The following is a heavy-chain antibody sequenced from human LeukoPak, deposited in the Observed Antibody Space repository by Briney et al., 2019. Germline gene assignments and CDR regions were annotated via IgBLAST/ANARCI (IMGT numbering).Heavy chain of an antibody. Sequence: PGGSLRLSCAASGFTFSSYAMSWVRQAPGKGLEWVSAISGSGGSTYYADSVKGRFTISRDNSKNTLYLQMNSLRAEDTAVYYCAKVIHEGKGGYYGLDGNRFDPWGQGTLVTVSS. V-gene: IGHV3-23*01. J-gene: IGHJ5*02. CDR3: AKVIHEGKGGYYGLDGNRFDP. CDR1: GFTFSSYA. CDR2: ISGSGGST. D-gene: IGHD1-26*01.